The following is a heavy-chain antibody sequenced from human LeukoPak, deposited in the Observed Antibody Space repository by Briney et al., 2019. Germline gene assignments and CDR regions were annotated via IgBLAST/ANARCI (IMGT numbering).Heavy chain of an antibody. J-gene: IGHJ4*02. CDR3: ARGRWGTTIFHFDY. CDR1: GGSFSGYY. D-gene: IGHD3-3*01. CDR2: INHSGST. Sequence: PSETLSLTCAVYGGSFSGYYWSWIRQPPGKGLERIGEINHSGSTNYNPSLKSRVTISVDTSKNQFSLKLSSVTAADTAVYYCARGRWGTTIFHFDYWGQGTLVTVSS. V-gene: IGHV4-34*01.